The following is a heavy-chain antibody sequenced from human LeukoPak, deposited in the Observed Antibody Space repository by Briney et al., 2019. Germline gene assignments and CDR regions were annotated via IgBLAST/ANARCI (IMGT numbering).Heavy chain of an antibody. V-gene: IGHV5-51*01. CDR3: AIRAYYDTRGYYYFDY. D-gene: IGHD3-22*01. Sequence: GESLKISCQGSGYSFTNYWIGWVRQMPGKGLEWMGIIYPGDSDTRYSPSFQGQVTISADKSISTAYLQWSSLKASDTAMYYCAIRAYYDTRGYYYFDYWAQGTLVTVSS. CDR1: GYSFTNYW. J-gene: IGHJ4*02. CDR2: IYPGDSDT.